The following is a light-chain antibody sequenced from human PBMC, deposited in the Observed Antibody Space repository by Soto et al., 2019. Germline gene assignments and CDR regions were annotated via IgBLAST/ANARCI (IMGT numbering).Light chain of an antibody. J-gene: IGLJ1*01. CDR1: SSDVGAYEY. CDR2: EVS. CDR3: SSYTSSSTRV. Sequence: QSALTQPASVSGSPGQSITISCTGTSSDVGAYEYVSWYQQHPDKAPKLMIYEVSNRPSGVSNRFSGSKSVNTATLTISGLQADDEADYYCSSYTSSSTRVFGTGTKLTVL. V-gene: IGLV2-14*03.